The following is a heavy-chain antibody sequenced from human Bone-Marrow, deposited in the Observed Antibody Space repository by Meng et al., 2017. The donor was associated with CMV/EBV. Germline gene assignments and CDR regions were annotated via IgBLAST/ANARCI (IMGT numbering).Heavy chain of an antibody. CDR1: GGSISSSSYY. Sequence: SETLSLTCTVSGGSISSSSYYWGWIRQPPGKGLEWIGSIYYSGSTNSNPSLKSRVTISVDTSKIQFSLKLSSVTAADTAVYYCARDKSSPSVEPGMDVWGQGTTVTVSS. D-gene: IGHD6-6*01. CDR3: ARDKSSPSVEPGMDV. J-gene: IGHJ6*02. CDR2: IYYSGST. V-gene: IGHV4-39*07.